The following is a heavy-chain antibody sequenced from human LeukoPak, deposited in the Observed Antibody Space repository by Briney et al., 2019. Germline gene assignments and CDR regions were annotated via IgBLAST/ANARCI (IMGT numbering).Heavy chain of an antibody. Sequence: ASVKVSCKASGYPFTSNGISWVRQAPAQGLEWMGWIGTDKDNTKYAQKFQGRVTMTADRSTTTVYMELRRLTSDDTAVYYCARDVLGATCGFDYWGQGTLVTVSS. J-gene: IGHJ4*02. D-gene: IGHD1-26*01. CDR3: ARDVLGATCGFDY. CDR2: IGTDKDNT. CDR1: GYPFTSNG. V-gene: IGHV1-18*01.